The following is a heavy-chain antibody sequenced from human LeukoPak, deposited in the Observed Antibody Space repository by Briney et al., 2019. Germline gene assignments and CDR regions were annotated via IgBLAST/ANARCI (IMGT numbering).Heavy chain of an antibody. D-gene: IGHD5-18*01. J-gene: IGHJ4*02. V-gene: IGHV1-69*04. Sequence: SVKVSCKASGGTFSSYAISWVRQAPGQGLEWVGRIIPILGIANYAQKFQGRVTITADKSTSTAYMELSSLRSEDTAVYYCARDRGYSYGYNFYWGQGTLVTVSS. CDR3: ARDRGYSYGYNFY. CDR2: IIPILGIA. CDR1: GGTFSSYA.